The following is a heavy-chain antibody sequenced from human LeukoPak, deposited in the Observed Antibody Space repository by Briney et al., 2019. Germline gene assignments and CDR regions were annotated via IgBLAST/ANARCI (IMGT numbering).Heavy chain of an antibody. Sequence: PGGSLRLSCAASGFTFSSYGMHWVRQAPGKGLEWVAVISYDGSNKYYADSVKGRFTISRDNSKNTLYLQMNSLRAEDTAVYYCAKPRHHYYDSSGYYEGILPLSWGQGTLVTVSS. D-gene: IGHD3-22*01. CDR3: AKPRHHYYDSSGYYEGILPLS. CDR1: GFTFSSYG. V-gene: IGHV3-30*18. CDR2: ISYDGSNK. J-gene: IGHJ5*02.